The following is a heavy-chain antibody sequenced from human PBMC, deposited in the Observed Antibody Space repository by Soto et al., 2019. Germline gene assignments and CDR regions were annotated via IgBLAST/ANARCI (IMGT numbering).Heavy chain of an antibody. V-gene: IGHV1-69*08. CDR1: GGTFSSYT. D-gene: IGHD4-17*01. CDR3: ARDLDYGDYVFDY. Sequence: QVQLVQSGAEVKKPGSSVKVSCKASGGTFSSYTISWVRQAPGQGLEWMGRIIPILGIANYAQKFQGRVTIPADKSTSTAYMELSSLRSEDTAVYYCARDLDYGDYVFDYWGQGTLVTVSS. J-gene: IGHJ4*02. CDR2: IIPILGIA.